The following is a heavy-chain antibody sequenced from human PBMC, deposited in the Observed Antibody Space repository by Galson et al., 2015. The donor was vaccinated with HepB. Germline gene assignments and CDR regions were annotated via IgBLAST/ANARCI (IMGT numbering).Heavy chain of an antibody. Sequence: SLRLSCAASEFTFSDYAMSWVRQAPGKGLEWVSGIITNGVSTFYADYVKGRFTISRDNSKNTLYLQMNSLRAEDTAVYYCAKRRGGVIANWCFDVWGRGTLVTVSS. J-gene: IGHJ2*01. CDR1: EFTFSDYA. CDR3: AKRRGGVIANWCFDV. V-gene: IGHV3-23*01. CDR2: IITNGVST. D-gene: IGHD2-21*01.